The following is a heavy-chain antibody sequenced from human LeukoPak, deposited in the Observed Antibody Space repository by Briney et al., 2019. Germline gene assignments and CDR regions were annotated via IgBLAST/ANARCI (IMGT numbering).Heavy chain of an antibody. CDR1: GFTFSSYW. CDR3: AREANSGYSSGDDAFDI. D-gene: IGHD6-19*01. V-gene: IGHV3-74*01. Sequence: GGSLRLSCEASGFTFSSYWMHWVRQVPGKGLVWVSRINGEGRSTSHADSVKGRFTISRDNAKNTLYLQMNSLRAEDTAVYYCAREANSGYSSGDDAFDIWGQGTMVTVSS. J-gene: IGHJ3*02. CDR2: INGEGRST.